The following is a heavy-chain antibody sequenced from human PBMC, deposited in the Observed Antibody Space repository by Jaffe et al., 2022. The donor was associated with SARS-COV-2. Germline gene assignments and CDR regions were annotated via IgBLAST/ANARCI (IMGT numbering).Heavy chain of an antibody. CDR2: ISSKSSHI. CDR3: AREVTYYNDGIEGTRVDP. D-gene: IGHD3-22*01. CDR1: GFTFSDYY. J-gene: IGHJ5*02. Sequence: QVQLVESGGGLVKPGGSLRLSCAASGFTFSDYYLSWIRQAPGKGLEWVAYISSKSSHINYADSVKGRFTVSRDNAKNSLYLQMNSLRVEDTAVYFCAREVTYYNDGIEGTRVDPWGQGTLVTVSS. V-gene: IGHV3-11*06.